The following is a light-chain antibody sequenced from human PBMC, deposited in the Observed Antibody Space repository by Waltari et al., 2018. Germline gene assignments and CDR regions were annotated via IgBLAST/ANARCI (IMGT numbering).Light chain of an antibody. CDR1: QSIRSY. CDR3: QQSYSTPL. J-gene: IGKJ3*01. Sequence: DIQMTQSPSSLSASVGDRVTITCRASQSIRSYLNWYQQKPGKAPKLLIYAASSLQSRVPSRFSGSGSGTDFTLTISSLQPEDFATYYCQQSYSTPLFGPGTKVDIK. V-gene: IGKV1-39*01. CDR2: AAS.